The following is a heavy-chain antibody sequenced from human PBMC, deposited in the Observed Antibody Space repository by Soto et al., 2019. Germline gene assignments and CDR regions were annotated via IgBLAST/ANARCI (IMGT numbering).Heavy chain of an antibody. CDR1: GYTFTSYA. J-gene: IGHJ3*02. Sequence: ASLKVSCKASGYTFTSYAMHWVRQAPGQRLEWMGWINAGNGNTKYSQKFQGRVTITRDTSASTAYMELSSLRSEDTAVYYCASLTRDGYILDAFDIWGQGTMVTVSS. D-gene: IGHD5-12*01. V-gene: IGHV1-3*01. CDR3: ASLTRDGYILDAFDI. CDR2: INAGNGNT.